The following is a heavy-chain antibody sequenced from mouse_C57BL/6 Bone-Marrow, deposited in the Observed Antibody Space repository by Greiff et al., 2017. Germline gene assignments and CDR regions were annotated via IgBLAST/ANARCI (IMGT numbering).Heavy chain of an antibody. V-gene: IGHV5-12*01. J-gene: IGHJ4*01. CDR3: ARQGLRRTPYYAMDY. CDR1: GFTFSDYY. Sequence: EVQRVESGGGLVQPGGSLKLSCAASGFTFSDYYMYWVRQTPEKRLEWVAYISNGGGSTYYPAPVKGRFTISRDNAKNTLYLQMSRLKSEDTAMYYCARQGLRRTPYYAMDYWGQGTSVTVSS. D-gene: IGHD3-2*02. CDR2: ISNGGGST.